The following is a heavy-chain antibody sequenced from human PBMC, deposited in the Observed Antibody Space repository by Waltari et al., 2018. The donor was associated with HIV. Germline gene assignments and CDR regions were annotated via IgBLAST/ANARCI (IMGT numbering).Heavy chain of an antibody. Sequence: EVQLVQSGAQVKKPGGSLKISCKASGYSFTTYWIGWVRQLPGKGLEWMGIIYPGDSDTGSSPSFQGQVTISADKSISTAYLQWSSLQASDTAMYYCTKGMYANEDYFGYWGQGTLVTVSS. V-gene: IGHV5-51*03. D-gene: IGHD2-8*01. CDR3: TKGMYANEDYFGY. CDR2: IYPGDSDT. J-gene: IGHJ4*02. CDR1: GYSFTTYW.